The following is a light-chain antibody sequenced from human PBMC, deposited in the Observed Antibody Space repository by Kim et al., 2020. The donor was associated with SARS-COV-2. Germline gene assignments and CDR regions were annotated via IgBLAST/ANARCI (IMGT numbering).Light chain of an antibody. CDR1: QTVSSNY. J-gene: IGKJ2*01. V-gene: IGKV3-20*01. Sequence: EIVLTQNPGTLSLSPGERATLSCRASQTVSSNYLAWYQQRPGQAPRLRISGASSRATGIPDKFSGSVSGTDFTLTISRLEPEDFAVYYCQQYGSSPYTFGQGTKLEIK. CDR3: QQYGSSPYT. CDR2: GAS.